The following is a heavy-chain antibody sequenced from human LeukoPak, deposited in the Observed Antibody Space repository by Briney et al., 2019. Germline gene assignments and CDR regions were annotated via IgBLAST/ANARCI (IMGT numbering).Heavy chain of an antibody. Sequence: SETLSLTCAAYGGSFSGYYWSWIRQPPGKGLEWIGEINHSGSTNYNPSLKSRVTISVDTSKNQFSLKLSSVTAADTAVYYCARGLPPRGWVTVAEQPIDAFDIWGQGTMVPVSS. CDR3: ARGLPPRGWVTVAEQPIDAFDI. CDR2: INHSGST. V-gene: IGHV4-34*01. CDR1: GGSFSGYY. D-gene: IGHD6-19*01. J-gene: IGHJ3*02.